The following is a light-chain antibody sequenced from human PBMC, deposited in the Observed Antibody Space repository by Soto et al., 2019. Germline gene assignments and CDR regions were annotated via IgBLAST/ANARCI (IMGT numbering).Light chain of an antibody. Sequence: QSVLTQPPSVSGAPWQRVTISCTGSSSNIGAGYDVHWYHQLPGTAPKLLIFGNTNRPSGVPDRFSGSKSGTSASLAINGLQADDEANYYCHSYDSTLSASIFGGGTKLTVL. CDR1: SSNIGAGYD. CDR3: HSYDSTLSASI. CDR2: GNT. V-gene: IGLV1-40*01. J-gene: IGLJ2*01.